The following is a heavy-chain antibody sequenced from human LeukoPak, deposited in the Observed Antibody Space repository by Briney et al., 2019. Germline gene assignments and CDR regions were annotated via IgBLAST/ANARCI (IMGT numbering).Heavy chain of an antibody. D-gene: IGHD3/OR15-3a*01. CDR2: ISSDGSST. CDR1: GFTFSNYW. J-gene: IGHJ4*02. Sequence: GGSLRLSCAVSGFTFSNYWMHWVRQAPGKGLVWVSCISSDGSSTNYADSVKGRFSISRDNAKNTLYLHMNSLRAEDTALYYCARPMISVMSLGADFWGQGSLVTVSS. CDR3: ARPMISVMSLGADF. V-gene: IGHV3-74*01.